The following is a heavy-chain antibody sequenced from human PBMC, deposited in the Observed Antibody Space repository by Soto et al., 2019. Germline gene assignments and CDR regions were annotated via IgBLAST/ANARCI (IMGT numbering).Heavy chain of an antibody. CDR2: IYYSGST. CDR3: ARAAPRYCSGGSCYSGRDD. CDR1: GGSISSSSYY. V-gene: IGHV4-39*01. Sequence: PSETLSLTCTVSGGSISSSSYYWGWIRQPPGKGLEWIGSIYYSGSTYYNPSLKSRVTISVDTSKNQFSLKLSSVTAADTAVYYCARAAPRYCSGGSCYSGRDDWGQGTLVTVSS. D-gene: IGHD2-15*01. J-gene: IGHJ4*02.